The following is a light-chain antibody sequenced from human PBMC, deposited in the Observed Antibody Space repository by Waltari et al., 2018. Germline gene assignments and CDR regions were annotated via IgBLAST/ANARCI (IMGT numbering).Light chain of an antibody. CDR2: ATS. CDR1: QSVSSY. CDR3: QQTYNTPWT. V-gene: IGKV1-39*01. J-gene: IGKJ1*01. Sequence: DIQMTQSPLSLSASVGGSVNIACRASQSVSSYLNWYQQRPGQAPNLLIYATSNLQSGVPSRVSGSGFETDFTLTISSLRPEDFAAYYCQQTYNTPWTFGQGTKVEIQ.